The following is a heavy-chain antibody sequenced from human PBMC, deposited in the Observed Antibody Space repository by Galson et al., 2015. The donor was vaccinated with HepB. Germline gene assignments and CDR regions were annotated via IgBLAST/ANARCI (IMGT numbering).Heavy chain of an antibody. CDR2: ISSSSSYI. V-gene: IGHV3-21*01. CDR3: ARAVPWDVDTAMVTGFDY. CDR1: GFTFSSYS. D-gene: IGHD5-18*01. J-gene: IGHJ4*02. Sequence: SLRLSCAASGFTFSSYSMNWVRQAPGKGLEWVSSISSSSSYIYYADSVKGRFTISRDNAKNSLYLQMNSLRAEDTAVYYCARAVPWDVDTAMVTGFDYWGQGTLVTVSS.